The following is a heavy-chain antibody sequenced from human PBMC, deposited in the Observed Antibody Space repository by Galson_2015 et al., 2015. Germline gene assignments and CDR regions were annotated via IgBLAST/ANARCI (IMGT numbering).Heavy chain of an antibody. CDR1: GYSISSGYY. CDR3: ARCIRWSKPYYYYYMDV. V-gene: IGHV4-38-2*01. CDR2: IYHSGST. Sequence: ETLSLPCAVSGYSISSGYYWGWIRRPPGKGLEWIGSIYHSGSTYYNPSLKSRVTISVDTSKNQFSLKLSSVTAADTAVYYCARCIRWSKPYYYYYMDVWGKGTTVTVSS. J-gene: IGHJ6*03. D-gene: IGHD4-23*01.